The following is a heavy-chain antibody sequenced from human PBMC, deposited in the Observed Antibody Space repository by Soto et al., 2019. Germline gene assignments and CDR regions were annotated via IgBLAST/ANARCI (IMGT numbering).Heavy chain of an antibody. CDR3: AREDTARVNFDY. J-gene: IGHJ4*02. V-gene: IGHV4-61*01. Sequence: SETLSLTCTVSGGSVSSGSYYWSWIRQPPGKGLEWIGYIYYSGSTNYNPSLKSRVTISVDTSKNQFSLKLSSVTAADTAVYYCAREDTARVNFDYWGQGTLVTVPS. D-gene: IGHD5-18*01. CDR2: IYYSGST. CDR1: GGSVSSGSYY.